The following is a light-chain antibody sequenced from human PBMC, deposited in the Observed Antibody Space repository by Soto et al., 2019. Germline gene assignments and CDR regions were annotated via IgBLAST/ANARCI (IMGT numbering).Light chain of an antibody. V-gene: IGKV3-20*01. CDR3: QQYSSSPT. Sequence: EIVLTQSPATLSVSPGERATLSCRASQSVSSSYLAWYQQKPGQAPRLLIYGASSRATGIPARFSGSGSGTEFTLTISRLEPEDFAVYYCQQYSSSPTFGQGTKVEIK. CDR2: GAS. J-gene: IGKJ1*01. CDR1: QSVSSSY.